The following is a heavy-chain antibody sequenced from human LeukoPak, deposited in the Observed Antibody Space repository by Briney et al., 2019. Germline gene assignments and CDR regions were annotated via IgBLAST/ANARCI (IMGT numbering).Heavy chain of an antibody. CDR3: ARLSLQIFDAFDI. J-gene: IGHJ3*02. V-gene: IGHV1-46*01. CDR1: GYTFTSYY. CDR2: INPTGGST. Sequence: GASVKVSCKASGYTFTSYYMHWVRQAPGQGLEWMGLINPTGGSTGYAQKFQGRVTMTRDMSTSTAYMELTSLRVEDTAVYYCARLSLQIFDAFDIWGQGTVVTVSS. D-gene: IGHD5-24*01.